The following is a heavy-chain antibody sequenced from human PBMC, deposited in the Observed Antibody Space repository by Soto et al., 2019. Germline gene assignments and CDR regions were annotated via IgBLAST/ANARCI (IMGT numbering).Heavy chain of an antibody. D-gene: IGHD5-12*01. V-gene: IGHV3-23*01. J-gene: IGHJ4*02. CDR3: AKVKKYSGSPLEY. CDR2: IGGGGCST. Sequence: EVQLLESGGGLVHPGGSPRLSCAASGFTFSNFVMNWVSQAPGKGLEWVSAIGGGGCSTYYADSVKGRFTISRDNSKNTLYLQMNSLRADDTAVYYCAKVKKYSGSPLEYWGQGTLVTVSS. CDR1: GFTFSNFV.